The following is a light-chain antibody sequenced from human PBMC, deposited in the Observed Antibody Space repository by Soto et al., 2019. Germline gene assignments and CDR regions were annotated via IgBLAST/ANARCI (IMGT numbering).Light chain of an antibody. CDR1: SNDIGGYNY. V-gene: IGLV2-14*01. CDR3: CSYAGSYTYL. J-gene: IGLJ1*01. Sequence: QSALTQPASVSGSPGQSITVSCTGTSNDIGGYNYVSWYQQHPGKAPKLIISQVNNRPSGVSHRFSGSKSGNTASLTISGLQAEDEADYFCCSYAGSYTYLFGTGTKVTVL. CDR2: QVN.